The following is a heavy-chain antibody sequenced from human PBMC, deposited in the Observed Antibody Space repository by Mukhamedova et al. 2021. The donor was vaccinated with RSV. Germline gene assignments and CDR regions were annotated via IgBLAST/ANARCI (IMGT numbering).Heavy chain of an antibody. J-gene: IGHJ4*02. CDR3: ARAAAQIRRGNSPVLFDY. V-gene: IGHV4-39*01. Sequence: SRVTISVDTSKNQFSLKLSSVTAADTAVYYCARAAAQIRRGNSPVLFDYWGQGTLVTVSS. D-gene: IGHD4-23*01.